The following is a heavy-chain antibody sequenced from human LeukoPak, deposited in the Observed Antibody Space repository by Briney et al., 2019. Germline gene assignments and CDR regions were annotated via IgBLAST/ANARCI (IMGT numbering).Heavy chain of an antibody. CDR2: ISYDGSNK. CDR1: GFTFSSYG. Sequence: PGGSLRLSCAASGFTFSSYGMHWVRQAPGKGLEWVAVISYDGSNKYYADSVKGRFTTSRDNSKNTLYLQMNSLRAEDTAVYYCANNYDSSGWSLDYWGQGTLVTVSS. V-gene: IGHV3-30*18. J-gene: IGHJ4*02. D-gene: IGHD3-22*01. CDR3: ANNYDSSGWSLDY.